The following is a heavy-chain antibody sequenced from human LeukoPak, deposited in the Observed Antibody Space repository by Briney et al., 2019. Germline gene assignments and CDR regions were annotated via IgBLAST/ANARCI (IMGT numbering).Heavy chain of an antibody. CDR3: ARLDGNWSYFDY. CDR2: IHYSGST. V-gene: IGHV4-59*08. CDR1: GASITTYY. D-gene: IGHD1-20*01. J-gene: IGHJ4*02. Sequence: SETLPLTCSVSGASITTYYWSWIRQPPGKGLEWIAYIHYSGSTSYNPSLKSRLTISLDTSKNQFSLKLSSVTAADTAVYHCARLDGNWSYFDYWGQGTLVTVSS.